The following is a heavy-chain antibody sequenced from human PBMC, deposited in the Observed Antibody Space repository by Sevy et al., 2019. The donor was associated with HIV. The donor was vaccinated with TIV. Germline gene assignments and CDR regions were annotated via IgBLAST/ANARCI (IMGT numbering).Heavy chain of an antibody. CDR2: IKQDGSEK. V-gene: IGHV3-7*01. Sequence: GGSLRLSCAASGFTFSRYWVSWVRQAPGKGLEWVANIKQDGSEKYYVDSVKGRFTISRDNAKNSLYLQMNSLRADDTAVYYCARVKDDSSGYRFDYWGHGTLVTVSS. CDR3: ARVKDDSSGYRFDY. CDR1: GFTFSRYW. J-gene: IGHJ4*01. D-gene: IGHD3-22*01.